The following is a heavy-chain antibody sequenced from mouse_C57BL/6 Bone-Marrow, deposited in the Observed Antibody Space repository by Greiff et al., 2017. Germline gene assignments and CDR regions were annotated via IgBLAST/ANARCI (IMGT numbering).Heavy chain of an antibody. Sequence: VQLQQSGPELVKPGDSVKISCKASGYSFTGYFMNWVMQSHGKGLEWIGRINPYNGDTFYNQKFKGKATLTVDKSSRTAHMALRSLTSEDSAVYYCARARSYYYGSSLFDYWGQGTTLTVSS. CDR3: ARARSYYYGSSLFDY. CDR2: INPYNGDT. CDR1: GYSFTGYF. J-gene: IGHJ2*01. V-gene: IGHV1-20*01. D-gene: IGHD1-1*01.